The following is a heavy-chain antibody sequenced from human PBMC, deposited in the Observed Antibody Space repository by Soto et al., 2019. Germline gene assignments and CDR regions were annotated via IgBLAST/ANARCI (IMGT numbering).Heavy chain of an antibody. CDR3: TREPSDDNYFDP. J-gene: IGHJ5*02. V-gene: IGHV4-61*08. CDR2: IYYSVGT. CDR1: GAALSSGGYF. Sequence: SETLSLTCTVSGAALSSGGYFYTWVRDPPGKGLEWLGYIYYSVGTNYNPSLKSRVTISLDKSKRQFSLRLTSVTAADTAVYYCTREPSDDNYFDPRGQGPPITVSS.